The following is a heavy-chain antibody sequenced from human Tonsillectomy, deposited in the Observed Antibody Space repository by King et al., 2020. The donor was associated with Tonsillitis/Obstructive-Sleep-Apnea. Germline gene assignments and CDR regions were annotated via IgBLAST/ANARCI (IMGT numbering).Heavy chain of an antibody. CDR2: IDTSGNT. V-gene: IGHV4-4*07. D-gene: IGHD6-13*01. J-gene: IGHJ5*02. Sequence: VQLQESGPGLVKPSETLSLTCTVSGGSISSYYWSWIRQPAGKGLEWIGLIDTSGNTNYNPSLKTRVTMSVDTSKNQFSLKLSSVTAAATAGYYCARDLSSSPYNWFDPWGQGILVTVSS. CDR1: GGSISSYY. CDR3: ARDLSSSPYNWFDP.